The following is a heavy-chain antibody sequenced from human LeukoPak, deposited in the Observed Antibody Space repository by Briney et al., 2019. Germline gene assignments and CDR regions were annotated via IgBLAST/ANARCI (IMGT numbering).Heavy chain of an antibody. J-gene: IGHJ6*03. CDR2: IIPIFGTA. CDR3: ARGVVRGVITPNYYMDV. Sequence: ASVTVSFKASGGTFSSYAISWVRQAPGQGLAWMGGIIPIFGTANYAQKFQGRVTITTDESTGTAYMELSSLRSEDTAVYYCARGVVRGVITPNYYMDVWGKGTTVTVSS. V-gene: IGHV1-69*05. CDR1: GGTFSSYA. D-gene: IGHD3-10*01.